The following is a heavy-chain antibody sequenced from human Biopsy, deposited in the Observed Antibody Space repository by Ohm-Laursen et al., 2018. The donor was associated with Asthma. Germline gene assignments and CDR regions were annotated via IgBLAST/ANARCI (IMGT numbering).Heavy chain of an antibody. CDR1: PGSFSGFF. J-gene: IGHJ6*02. CDR3: ARDPELDV. CDR2: TNERGVT. Sequence: SDTLSLTCDVYPGSFSGFFWTWIRQSPGKGLEWIGETNERGVTNNNPSLKSRVIISIDTYWNRVFRKLTSVTAADTAVYYCARDPELDVWGQGTTVTVSS. V-gene: IGHV4-34*01.